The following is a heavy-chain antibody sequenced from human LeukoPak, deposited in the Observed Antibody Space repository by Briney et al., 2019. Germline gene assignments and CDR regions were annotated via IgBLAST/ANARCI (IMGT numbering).Heavy chain of an antibody. V-gene: IGHV3-7*01. Sequence: GGSLRLSCAASGFTFSSYWMSWVRRAPGKGLEWVANIKQDGSEKYYVDSVKGRLTISRDNAKNSLYPRMNSLRAEDTAVYYCAGLAVADFDYWGQGTLVTVSS. J-gene: IGHJ4*02. D-gene: IGHD6-19*01. CDR3: AGLAVADFDY. CDR2: IKQDGSEK. CDR1: GFTFSSYW.